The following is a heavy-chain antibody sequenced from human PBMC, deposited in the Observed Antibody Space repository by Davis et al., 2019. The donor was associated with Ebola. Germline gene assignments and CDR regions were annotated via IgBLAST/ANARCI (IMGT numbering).Heavy chain of an antibody. V-gene: IGHV3-48*02. J-gene: IGHJ4*02. CDR1: GFTFSSYS. D-gene: IGHD3-3*01. CDR2: ISSSSSTI. Sequence: GESLKISCAASGFTFSSYSMNWVRQAPGKGLEWVSYISSSSSTIYYADSVKCRFTISRDNAKNSLYLQMNSLRDEDTAVYYCARDLRGFGRYWGQGTLVTVSS. CDR3: ARDLRGFGRY.